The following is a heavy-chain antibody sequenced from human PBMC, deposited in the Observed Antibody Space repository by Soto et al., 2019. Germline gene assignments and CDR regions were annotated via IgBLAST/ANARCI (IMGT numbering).Heavy chain of an antibody. CDR3: CIWFGELPHYYYYGMDV. Sequence: EVQLLESGGGLVQPGGSLRLSCAASGFTFSSYAMSWVRQAPGKGLEWVSAISGSGGSTYYADSVKGRFTISRDNSKNTLFLQMNSLRAEDTAVYYWCIWFGELPHYYYYGMDVWGQGTTVTVSS. CDR1: GFTFSSYA. V-gene: IGHV3-23*01. D-gene: IGHD3-10*01. CDR2: ISGSGGST. J-gene: IGHJ6*02.